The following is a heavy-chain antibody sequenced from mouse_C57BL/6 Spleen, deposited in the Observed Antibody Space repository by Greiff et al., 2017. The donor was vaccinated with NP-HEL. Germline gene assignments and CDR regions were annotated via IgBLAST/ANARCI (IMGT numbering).Heavy chain of an antibody. Sequence: EVQLVESGPGLVKPSQSLSLTCSVTGYSITSGYYWNWIRQFPGNKLEWMGYISYDGSNNYNPSLKYRISITRDTSKNQFFLKLNSVTTEDTATYYCATNWDDAMDYWGQGTSVTVSS. CDR1: GYSITSGYY. D-gene: IGHD4-1*01. CDR3: ATNWDDAMDY. J-gene: IGHJ4*01. V-gene: IGHV3-6*01. CDR2: ISYDGSN.